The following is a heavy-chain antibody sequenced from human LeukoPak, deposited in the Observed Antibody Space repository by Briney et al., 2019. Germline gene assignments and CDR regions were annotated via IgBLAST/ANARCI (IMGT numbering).Heavy chain of an antibody. Sequence: SSETLSLTCAVYGGSFSGYYWSWIRQPPGKGLEWIGEINHSGSTNYNPSLKSRVTISVDTSKNQFSLKLSSVTAADTAVYYCARGFPIFGVVNATHGMDVWGQGTTVTVSS. V-gene: IGHV4-34*01. CDR3: ARGFPIFGVVNATHGMDV. CDR2: INHSGST. D-gene: IGHD3-3*01. CDR1: GGSFSGYY. J-gene: IGHJ6*02.